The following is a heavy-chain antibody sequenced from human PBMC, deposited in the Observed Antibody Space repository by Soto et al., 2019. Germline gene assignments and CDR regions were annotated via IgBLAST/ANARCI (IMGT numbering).Heavy chain of an antibody. J-gene: IGHJ5*02. D-gene: IGHD6-19*01. Sequence: QVTLKESGPVLVKPTETLTLTCTVSGFSLSNARMGVSWIRQPPGKALEWLAHIFSNDEKSYSTSLKSRLTISKDTSKSQVVLTMTNMDPVDTATYYCALIQDSSGWYGQKYWFDPGGQGTLVTVSS. CDR2: IFSNDEK. CDR1: GFSLSNARMG. CDR3: ALIQDSSGWYGQKYWFDP. V-gene: IGHV2-26*01.